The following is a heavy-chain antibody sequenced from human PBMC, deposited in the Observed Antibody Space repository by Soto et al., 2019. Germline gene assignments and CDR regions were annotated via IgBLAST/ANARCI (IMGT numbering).Heavy chain of an antibody. V-gene: IGHV1-69*01. CDR1: GGTFSSYA. CDR3: ARGYCSGGSCYMGLAVAGDRYYGMDV. Sequence: QVQLVQYGAEVKKPGSSVKVSCKASGGTFSSYAISWVRQAPGQGLEWMGGIIPIFGTANYAQKFQGRVTITADESTSTAYMELSSLRSEDTAVYYCARGYCSGGSCYMGLAVAGDRYYGMDVWGQGTTVTVSS. CDR2: IIPIFGTA. J-gene: IGHJ6*02. D-gene: IGHD2-15*01.